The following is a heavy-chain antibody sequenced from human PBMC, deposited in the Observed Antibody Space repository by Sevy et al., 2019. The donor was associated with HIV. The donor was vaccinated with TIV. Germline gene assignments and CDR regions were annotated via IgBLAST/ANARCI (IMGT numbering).Heavy chain of an antibody. D-gene: IGHD2-15*01. V-gene: IGHV1-2*02. CDR2: INPNSGGT. Sequence: ASVKVSCKASGYTFTGYYMHWVRQAPVQGLEWMGWINPNSGGTNYAQKFQGRVTMTRDTSISTAYMELSRLRSDDTAVYYCAREERGYCSGGSCYPASKWGQGTLVTVSS. J-gene: IGHJ4*02. CDR3: AREERGYCSGGSCYPASK. CDR1: GYTFTGYY.